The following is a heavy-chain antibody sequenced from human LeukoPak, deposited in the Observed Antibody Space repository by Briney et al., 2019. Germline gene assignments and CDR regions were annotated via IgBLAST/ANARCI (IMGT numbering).Heavy chain of an antibody. CDR3: AKDPGYSGYDCYFDY. V-gene: IGHV3-9*01. CDR2: ISWNSGSI. CDR1: GFTFDDYA. D-gene: IGHD5-12*01. J-gene: IGHJ4*02. Sequence: PGGSLRLSCAASGFTFDDYAMHWVRQAPGKGLEWVSGISWNSGSIGYADSVKGRFTISRDNAKNSLYLQMNSLRAEDTALYYCAKDPGYSGYDCYFDYWGQGTLVTVSP.